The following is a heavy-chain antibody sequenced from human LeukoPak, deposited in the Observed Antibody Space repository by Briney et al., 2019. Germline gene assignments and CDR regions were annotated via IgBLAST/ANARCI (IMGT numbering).Heavy chain of an antibody. V-gene: IGHV3-30*02. CDR1: GFTFSSYG. CDR3: AKGYGDFRVEGRYFHS. Sequence: PGGSLRLSCAASGFTFSSYGMHWVRQAPGKGLEWVAFIRYDGSNKYYADSVKGRFTISRDNSKNALYLQMNSLRAEDTAVYYCAKGYGDFRVEGRYFHSWGQGTLVTVSS. J-gene: IGHJ4*02. CDR2: IRYDGSNK. D-gene: IGHD4-17*01.